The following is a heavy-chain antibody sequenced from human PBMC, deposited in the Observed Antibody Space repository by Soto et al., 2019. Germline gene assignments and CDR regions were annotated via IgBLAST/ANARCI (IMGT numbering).Heavy chain of an antibody. J-gene: IGHJ4*02. CDR1: GGTFSSYS. Sequence: QVKLVQSGAEVQKPGSSVKVSCKVSGGTFSSYSINWVRLAPGQGLEWMGEIIPIFGTANYALKFQGRVTITADESTSTASMALSSLSSEDRVVYSCAGDGGWHSAGIDYRGQGFLVAFSS. CDR3: AGDGGWHSAGIDY. CDR2: IIPIFGTA. V-gene: IGHV1-69*19. D-gene: IGHD2-15*01.